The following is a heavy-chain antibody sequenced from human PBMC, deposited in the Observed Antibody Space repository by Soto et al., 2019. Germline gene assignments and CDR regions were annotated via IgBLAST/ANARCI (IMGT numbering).Heavy chain of an antibody. CDR2: IKQDGSEK. Sequence: GGSLRLSCAASGFTFSSYWMSWVRQAPGKGLEWVANIKQDGSEKYYVDSVKGRFTISRDNAKNSLYLQMNSLRAEDTAVYYCARDSRRGAIKEKYFDYWGQGTLVTVSS. V-gene: IGHV3-7*01. J-gene: IGHJ4*02. CDR1: GFTFSSYW. D-gene: IGHD3-10*01. CDR3: ARDSRRGAIKEKYFDY.